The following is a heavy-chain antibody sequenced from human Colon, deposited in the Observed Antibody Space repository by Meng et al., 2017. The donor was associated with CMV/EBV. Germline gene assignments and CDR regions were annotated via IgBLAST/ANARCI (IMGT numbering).Heavy chain of an antibody. CDR1: GFTLTAAY. CDR3: ARDPYIKAFDL. J-gene: IGHJ3*01. D-gene: IGHD4-11*01. Sequence: GESLKISCAASGFTLTAAYIHWVRQVPGRGPELVAHIKEDGSEKYFVASVKGRCTISRDNAKNSLYLQIHSLRVEDTAVYYCARDPYIKAFDLWGQGTMVTVSS. CDR2: IKEDGSEK. V-gene: IGHV3-7*01.